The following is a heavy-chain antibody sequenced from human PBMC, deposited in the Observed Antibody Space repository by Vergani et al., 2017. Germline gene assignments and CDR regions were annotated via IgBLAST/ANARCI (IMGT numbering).Heavy chain of an antibody. CDR2: VSGSSATP. CDR3: TKGGRGYTGDFFDY. J-gene: IGHJ4*02. D-gene: IGHD5-12*01. CDR1: GFSFPGYA. Sequence: EVQLLESGGGLVQPGGSLRLSCEASGFSFPGYAMSWVRQAPGKGLEWVSSVSGSSATPYYADSVKGQFIISRDNSKNTLHLQMNSLRADDTAVYYCTKGGRGYTGDFFDYWGQGTLATVSS. V-gene: IGHV3-23*01.